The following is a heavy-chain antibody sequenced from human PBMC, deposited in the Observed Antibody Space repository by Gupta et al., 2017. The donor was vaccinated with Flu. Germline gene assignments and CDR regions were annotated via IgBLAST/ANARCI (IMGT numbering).Heavy chain of an antibody. V-gene: IGHV1-69*06. CDR2: IIPICATA. CDR3: ARPLYYGSETYWYFDL. Sequence: QVQLVQSGAAVKKPVSSVKVSCTASGGTFSTSAIRWVRQAPGKGLEWMGGIIPICATANYAQKFQGRVTITADKSTSTVYMELSSLRSEDTAVYYCARPLYYGSETYWYFDLWGRGTLGTVSS. CDR1: GGTFSTSA. J-gene: IGHJ2*01. D-gene: IGHD3-10*01.